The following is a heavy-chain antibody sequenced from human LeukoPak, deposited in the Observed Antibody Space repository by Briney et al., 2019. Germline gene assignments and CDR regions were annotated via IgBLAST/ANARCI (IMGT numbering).Heavy chain of an antibody. Sequence: GGSLRLSCAASGFTFSAFGMDWVRQAPGKGLEWVSTITKSGDTTYYVDSVKGRFTISRDNSKNTLYLQMSSLRAEDTAKYYCTKDYCGRFCSAVWGQGTTVTVSS. V-gene: IGHV3-23*01. D-gene: IGHD3-3*01. J-gene: IGHJ6*02. CDR1: GFTFSAFG. CDR3: TKDYCGRFCSAV. CDR2: ITKSGDTT.